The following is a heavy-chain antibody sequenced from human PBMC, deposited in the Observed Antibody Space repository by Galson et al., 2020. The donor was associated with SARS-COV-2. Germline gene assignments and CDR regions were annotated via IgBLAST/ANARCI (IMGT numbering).Heavy chain of an antibody. Sequence: GESLKIPCAASGFTFSDCAMHWVRQTPGKGLEWVAVIWYNGRNEYYADSVKGRFTISRDNSKNTLYLQMNSLRADDTAVYYCAREGESGIVAAPMDYWGQGTLVTVSS. V-gene: IGHV3-33*01. J-gene: IGHJ4*02. CDR2: IWYNGRNE. D-gene: IGHD2-2*01. CDR3: AREGESGIVAAPMDY. CDR1: GFTFSDCA.